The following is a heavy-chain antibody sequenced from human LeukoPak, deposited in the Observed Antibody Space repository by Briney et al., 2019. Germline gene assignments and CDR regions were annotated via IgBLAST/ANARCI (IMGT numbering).Heavy chain of an antibody. CDR2: INPSGGST. V-gene: IGHV1-46*01. CDR1: GYTFTSYY. Sequence: ASVKVSCKASGYTFTSYYMHWVRQAPGQGVECMGIINPSGGSTSYAQKFQGRVTMTRDTSTSTVYMELSSLRSEGTAVYYCARVGVGLRWTHYYYMDVWGKGTTVTVSS. CDR3: ARVGVGLRWTHYYYMDV. D-gene: IGHD4-23*01. J-gene: IGHJ6*03.